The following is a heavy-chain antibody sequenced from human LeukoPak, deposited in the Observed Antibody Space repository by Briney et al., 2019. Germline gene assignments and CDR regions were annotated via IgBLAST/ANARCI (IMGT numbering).Heavy chain of an antibody. Sequence: SETLSLTCTVSGGSISSHYWSWIRQPPGKGLEWIGYIYYSGRTNYNPSLKSRVTISVDTSKNQFSLKLSSVTAADTAVYYCARWRLGVVTHHFDYWGQGTLVTVSS. V-gene: IGHV4-59*11. CDR1: GGSISSHY. J-gene: IGHJ4*02. CDR3: ARWRLGVVTHHFDY. D-gene: IGHD4-23*01. CDR2: IYYSGRT.